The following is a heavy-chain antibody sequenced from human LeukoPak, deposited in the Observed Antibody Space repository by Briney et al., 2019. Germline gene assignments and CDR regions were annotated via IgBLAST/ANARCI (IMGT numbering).Heavy chain of an antibody. J-gene: IGHJ5*02. CDR1: GGSISSYY. D-gene: IGHD5-24*01. Sequence: SETLSLTCTVSGGSISSYYWSWIRQPAGKGLEWIGRIYTSGSTNYNPSLKSRVTMSVDTSKNQFSLELSSVTAADTAVYYCARAEMATIRNNWFDPWGQGTLVTVSS. V-gene: IGHV4-4*07. CDR2: IYTSGST. CDR3: ARAEMATIRNNWFDP.